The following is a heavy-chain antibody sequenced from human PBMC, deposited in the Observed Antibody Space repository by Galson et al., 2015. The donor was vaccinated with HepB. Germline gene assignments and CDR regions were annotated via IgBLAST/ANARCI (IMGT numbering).Heavy chain of an antibody. CDR2: ISGSGGST. Sequence: SLRLSCAASGFTFSSYAMSWVRQAPGKGLEWASAISGSGGSTYYADSVKGRFTISRDNSKNTLYLQMNSLRAEDTAVYYCAKDERRRYSSSWSSIQTNDAFDIWGQGTMVTVSS. V-gene: IGHV3-23*01. CDR1: GFTFSSYA. D-gene: IGHD6-13*01. J-gene: IGHJ3*02. CDR3: AKDERRRYSSSWSSIQTNDAFDI.